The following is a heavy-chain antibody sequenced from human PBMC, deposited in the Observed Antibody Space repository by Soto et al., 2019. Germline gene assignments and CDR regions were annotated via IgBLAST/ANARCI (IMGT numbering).Heavy chain of an antibody. V-gene: IGHV3-30*18. CDR1: GSTFSSYG. CDR3: AKDLLLYCSSTSCYVPWFDP. J-gene: IGHJ5*02. D-gene: IGHD2-2*01. CDR2: ISYDGSNK. Sequence: AGGSLRLSCAASGSTFSSYGMHWVRQAPGKGLEWVAVISYDGSNKYYADSVKGRFTISRDNSKNTLYLQMNSLRAEDTAVYYCAKDLLLYCSSTSCYVPWFDPWGQGTLVTVSS.